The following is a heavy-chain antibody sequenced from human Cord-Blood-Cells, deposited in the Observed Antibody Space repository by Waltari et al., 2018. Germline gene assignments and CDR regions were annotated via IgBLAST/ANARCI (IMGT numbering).Heavy chain of an antibody. CDR2: LDPEDGET. J-gene: IGHJ3*02. CDR1: GYTLTELS. V-gene: IGHV1-24*01. Sequence: QVQLVQSGAEVKKPGPSVKVSCKVSGYTLTELSMQCVRPAPGKVFEWMGGLDPEDGETIYAKKFRGRVTMSEETHTDSAYVELSSLGAVDMDVYYCATAAGRIGGSLYNSAFDIGGEASMVTVCS. D-gene: IGHD1-26*01. CDR3: ATAAGRIGGSLYNSAFDI.